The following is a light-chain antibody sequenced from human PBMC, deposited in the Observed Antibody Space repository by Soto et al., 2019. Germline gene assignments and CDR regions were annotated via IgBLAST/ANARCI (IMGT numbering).Light chain of an antibody. V-gene: IGKV3-15*01. CDR3: QQYHNWPSWT. CDR1: QSVSSN. Sequence: EIVMTQSPATLSVSPGERATLSCRASQSVSSNLAWYQQKPGQDPRLLIYGAYTRATGIPSRFSGSGSGTEFTLTIGSLQSEDFAVYYCQQYHNWPSWTFGQETKVEMK. J-gene: IGKJ1*01. CDR2: GAY.